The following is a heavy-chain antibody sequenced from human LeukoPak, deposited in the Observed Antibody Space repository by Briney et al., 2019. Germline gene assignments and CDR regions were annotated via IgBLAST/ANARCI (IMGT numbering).Heavy chain of an antibody. D-gene: IGHD3-9*01. J-gene: IGHJ6*03. CDR2: IKQDGSET. CDR1: GFTFSSYW. Sequence: GGSLRLSCAASGFTFSSYWMSWVRQAPGKGLEWVANIKQDGSETYYVDSVKGRFTISRDNAKNSLYLQMNSLRAEDTAVYYCARSYLLRYFDWLSGSYYYYYYMDVWGKGTTVTVSS. V-gene: IGHV3-7*01. CDR3: ARSYLLRYFDWLSGSYYYYYYMDV.